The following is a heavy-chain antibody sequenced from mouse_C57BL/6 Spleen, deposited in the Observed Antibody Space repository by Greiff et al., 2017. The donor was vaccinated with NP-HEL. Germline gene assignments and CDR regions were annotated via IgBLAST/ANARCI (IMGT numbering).Heavy chain of an antibody. CDR1: GYTFTSYW. J-gene: IGHJ2*01. D-gene: IGHD1-1*01. V-gene: IGHV1-61*01. Sequence: QVQLQQPGAELVRPGSSVKLSCKASGYTFTSYWMAWVKQRPGQGLEWIGNIYPSDSETHYNQKFKDKATLTVDKSSSTAYMQLSSLTSEDSAVYYCARGGSSYLGYFDYWGQGTTLTVSS. CDR3: ARGGSSYLGYFDY. CDR2: IYPSDSET.